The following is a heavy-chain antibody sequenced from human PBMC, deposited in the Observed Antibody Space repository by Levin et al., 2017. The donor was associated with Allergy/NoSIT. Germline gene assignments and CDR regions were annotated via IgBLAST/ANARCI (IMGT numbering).Heavy chain of an antibody. D-gene: IGHD6-19*01. CDR3: ARHLAVAGKDAFDI. CDR1: GGSISSYY. J-gene: IGHJ3*02. CDR2: IYYSGST. Sequence: SETLSLTCTVSGGSISSYYWSWIRQPPGKGLEWIGYIYYSGSTNYNPSLKSRVTISVDTSKNQFSLKLSSVTAADTAVYYCARHLAVAGKDAFDIWGQGTMVTVSS. V-gene: IGHV4-59*08.